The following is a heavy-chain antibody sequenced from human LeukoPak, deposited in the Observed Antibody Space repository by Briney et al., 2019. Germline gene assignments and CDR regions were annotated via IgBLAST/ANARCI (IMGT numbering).Heavy chain of an antibody. CDR3: AKVEWELRPFY. V-gene: IGHV3-30*18. CDR2: ISYDGSNK. CDR1: GFTFSSYG. Sequence: PGGSLRLSCAASGFTFSSYGMHWVRQAPGKGLEWVAVISYDGSNKYYADSVKGRFTISRDNSKNTLYLQMNSLRAEDTAVYYCAKVEWELRPFYWGQGTLVTVSS. J-gene: IGHJ4*02. D-gene: IGHD1-26*01.